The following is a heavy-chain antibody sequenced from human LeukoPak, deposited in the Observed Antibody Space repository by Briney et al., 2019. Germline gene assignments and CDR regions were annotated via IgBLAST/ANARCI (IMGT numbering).Heavy chain of an antibody. CDR3: ASYYDILTGFDY. CDR1: GGSISSSSYY. D-gene: IGHD3-9*01. V-gene: IGHV4-39*01. CDR2: IYYSGST. J-gene: IGHJ4*02. Sequence: PSETLSLTCTVSGGSISSSSYYWGWIRQPPGKGLEWIGSIYYSGSTYCNPSLKSRVTISVDTSKNQFSLKLSSVTAADTAVYYCASYYDILTGFDYWGQGTLVTVSS.